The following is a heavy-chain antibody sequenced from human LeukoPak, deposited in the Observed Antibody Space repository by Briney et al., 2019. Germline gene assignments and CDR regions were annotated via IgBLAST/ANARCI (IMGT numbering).Heavy chain of an antibody. CDR2: ISSSGSTI. CDR3: ARVFFLGPAAIDY. D-gene: IGHD2-2*01. CDR1: GFTFSSYE. Sequence: AGGSLRLSCAASGFTFSSYEMNWVRQAPGKGLEWVSYISSSGSTIYYADSVKGRFTISRDNAKNSLYLQMNSLRAEDTAVYYCARVFFLGPAAIDYWGQGTLVTVSS. V-gene: IGHV3-48*03. J-gene: IGHJ4*02.